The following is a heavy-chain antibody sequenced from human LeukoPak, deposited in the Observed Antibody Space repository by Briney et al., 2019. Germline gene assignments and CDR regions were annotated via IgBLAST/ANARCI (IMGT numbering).Heavy chain of an antibody. CDR3: ARDGLIAAAAKRFDY. V-gene: IGHV3-48*03. Sequence: PGGSLRLSCAASGFTFSSYEMNWVRQAPGKGLEWVSYISSSGSTIYYADSVKGRFTISRDNAKNSLYPQMNSLRAEDTAVYYCARDGLIAAAAKRFDYWGQGTLVTVSS. J-gene: IGHJ4*02. CDR1: GFTFSSYE. CDR2: ISSSGSTI. D-gene: IGHD6-13*01.